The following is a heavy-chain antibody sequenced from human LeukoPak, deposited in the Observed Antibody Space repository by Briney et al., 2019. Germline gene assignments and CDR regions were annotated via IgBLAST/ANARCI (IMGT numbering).Heavy chain of an antibody. CDR1: GFTFSGYA. CDR3: AKNLELWFGDLLYFDS. J-gene: IGHJ4*02. D-gene: IGHD3-10*01. V-gene: IGHV3-30*18. Sequence: GGSLRLSCAASGFTFSGYAMHWVRQAPGRGPEWVAVISHDGITESYADSVKGRFTISRDTYKKTLYLQMNSLSEEDTAVYYCAKNLELWFGDLLYFDSWGQGSLVTVSS. CDR2: ISHDGITE.